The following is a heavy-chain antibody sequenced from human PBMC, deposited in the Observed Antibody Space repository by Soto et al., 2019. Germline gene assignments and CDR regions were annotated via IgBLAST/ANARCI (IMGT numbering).Heavy chain of an antibody. CDR1: GFTFDDYA. Sequence: EVQLVESGGGLVQPGRSLRLSCAASGFTFDDYAMHWVRQAPGKGLEWVSGISWNSGSIGYADSVKGRFTISRDNANNSLYLHMNSLGAEDTDMYYCVTSVHDSSQTVSFDYWGQGTLVTVSS. CDR2: ISWNSGSI. V-gene: IGHV3-9*01. J-gene: IGHJ4*02. CDR3: VTSVHDSSQTVSFDY. D-gene: IGHD1-1*01.